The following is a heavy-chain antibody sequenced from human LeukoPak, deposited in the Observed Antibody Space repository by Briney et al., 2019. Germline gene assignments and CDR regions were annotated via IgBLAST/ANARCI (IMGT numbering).Heavy chain of an antibody. V-gene: IGHV1-69*01. CDR2: IIPIFGTA. CDR3: ARESSSTSCPFDY. J-gene: IGHJ4*02. D-gene: IGHD2-2*01. CDR1: GGTFSSYA. Sequence: SVTVSCKASGGTFSSYAISWVRQPPGQGLEWMGGIIPIFGTANYAQKFQGRVTITADESTSTAYMELSSLRSEDTAVYYCARESSSTSCPFDYWGQGTLVTVSS.